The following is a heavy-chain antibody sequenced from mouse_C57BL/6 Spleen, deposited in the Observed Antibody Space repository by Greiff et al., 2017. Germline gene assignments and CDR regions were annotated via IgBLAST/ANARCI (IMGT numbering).Heavy chain of an antibody. CDR2: ISSGSSTI. CDR3: ARLLLYAMDY. J-gene: IGHJ4*01. D-gene: IGHD2-1*01. Sequence: EVQVVESGGGLVKPGGSLKLSCAASGFTFSDYGMHWVRQAPEKGLEWVAYISSGSSTIYYADTVKGRFTISRDNAKNTLFLQMTSLRSEDTAMYYCARLLLYAMDYWGQGTSVTVSS. V-gene: IGHV5-17*01. CDR1: GFTFSDYG.